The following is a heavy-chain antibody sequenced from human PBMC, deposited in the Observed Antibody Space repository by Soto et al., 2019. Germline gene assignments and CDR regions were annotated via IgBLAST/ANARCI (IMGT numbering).Heavy chain of an antibody. CDR2: IDLYTTST. CDR3: VRGPGNSRNDWRFDY. J-gene: IGHJ4*02. CDR1: GCTFSYAW. D-gene: IGHD5-12*01. V-gene: IGHV3-74*01. Sequence: EVQLVQSGGGLVQPGGSLRLSCAASGCTFSYAWMHWVSQAPGKGLEWVSRIDLYTTSTSYADSVKGRFTMSRDNANNTVYLKMSSLRAEDTAVYYCVRGPGNSRNDWRFDYWGQGTLVTVSS.